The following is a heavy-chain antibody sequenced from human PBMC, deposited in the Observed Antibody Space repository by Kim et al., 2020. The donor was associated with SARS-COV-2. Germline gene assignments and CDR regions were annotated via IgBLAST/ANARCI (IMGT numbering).Heavy chain of an antibody. CDR2: ISWNSGSI. J-gene: IGHJ4*02. Sequence: GGSLRLSCAASGFTFDDYAMHWVRQAPGKGLEWVSGISWNSGSIGYADSVKGRFTISRDNAKNSLYLQMNSLRAEDTALYYCAKDMQTIAAAGTLFDYWGQGTLVTVSS. CDR1: GFTFDDYA. V-gene: IGHV3-9*01. CDR3: AKDMQTIAAAGTLFDY. D-gene: IGHD6-13*01.